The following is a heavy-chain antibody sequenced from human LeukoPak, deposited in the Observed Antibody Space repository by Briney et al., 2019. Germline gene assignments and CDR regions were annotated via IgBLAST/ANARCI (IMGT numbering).Heavy chain of an antibody. D-gene: IGHD3-16*02. CDR2: ISYDKTNK. CDR1: GFTFSTYA. J-gene: IGHJ2*01. CDR3: AKHYRWYFDL. V-gene: IGHV3-30*04. Sequence: PGGSLRLSCAASGFTFSTYAMHWVRQAPGKGLEWVAVISYDKTNKYYADSVKGRFTISRDNSKNTLYLQMNSLRAEDTALYYCAKHYRWYFDLWGRGTLVTVSS.